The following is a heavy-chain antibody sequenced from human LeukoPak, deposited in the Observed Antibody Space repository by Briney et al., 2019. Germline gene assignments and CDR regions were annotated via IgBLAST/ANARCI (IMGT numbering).Heavy chain of an antibody. CDR1: GFTFSSNA. CDR2: ISYEGSTI. D-gene: IGHD2-8*01. CDR3: AKDLAKKYALDY. J-gene: IGHJ4*02. V-gene: IGHV3-30*18. Sequence: GRSLRLSCAASGFTFSSNAMHWVRQAPGRGLEWVAFISYEGSTIYYADSVKGRFTISRDNSKNTLSLHMHSLRAEDTSVYYCAKDLAKKYALDYWGQGTLVSVS.